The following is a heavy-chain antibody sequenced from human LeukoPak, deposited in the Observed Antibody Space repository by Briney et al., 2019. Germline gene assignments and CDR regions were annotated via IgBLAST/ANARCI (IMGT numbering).Heavy chain of an antibody. D-gene: IGHD6-13*01. J-gene: IGHJ4*02. Sequence: GGSLKLSCVGSGFTFSSYWMHWVRQTPGKGLVWVSRIKGDGISTNYADSVRGRFTISRDNAKNTLYLQMNSLRAEDTAVYYCTNMYSLNYWGRGTLVTVSS. CDR1: GFTFSSYW. V-gene: IGHV3-74*01. CDR3: TNMYSLNY. CDR2: IKGDGIST.